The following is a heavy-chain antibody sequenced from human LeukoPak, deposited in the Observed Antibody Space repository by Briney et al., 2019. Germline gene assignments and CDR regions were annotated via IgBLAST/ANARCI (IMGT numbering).Heavy chain of an antibody. V-gene: IGHV4-34*01. J-gene: IGHJ3*02. CDR3: ARPRARGYSYGCAFDI. Sequence: SETLSLTCAVYGGSFSGYYWSWIRQPPGKGLEWIGEINHSGSTNYNPSLKSRVTISVDTSKNQFSLKLSSVTAADTAVYYCARPRARGYSYGCAFDIWGQGTMVTVSS. D-gene: IGHD5-18*01. CDR2: INHSGST. CDR1: GGSFSGYY.